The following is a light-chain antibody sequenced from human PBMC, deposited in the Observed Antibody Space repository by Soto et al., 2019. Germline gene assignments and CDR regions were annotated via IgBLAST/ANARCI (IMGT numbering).Light chain of an antibody. CDR2: GAS. J-gene: IGKJ1*01. CDR3: QQYNNWPRGT. Sequence: EIVMTQSPGAVSVSPGERATLSCRASQSVSSNLAWYQQKPGQAPRLLIYGASTRATGIPARFSGSGSGTEFTLTISSLQSEDFAVYYCQQYNNWPRGTFGQGTKVDIK. V-gene: IGKV3-15*01. CDR1: QSVSSN.